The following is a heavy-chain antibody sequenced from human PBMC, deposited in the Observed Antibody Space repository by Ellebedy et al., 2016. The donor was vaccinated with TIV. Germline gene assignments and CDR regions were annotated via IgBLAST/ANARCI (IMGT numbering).Heavy chain of an antibody. CDR2: IFRDGIRT. J-gene: IGHJ4*02. Sequence: GESLKISCAASGFTFDDYVMHWVRQVPGKGLEWVSLIFRDGIRTFYADSVRGRFTISRDNSKKSLYLQMNSLRPDDTAFYYCVKDILTGHHLYYFDSWGQGTLVTVSS. V-gene: IGHV3-43*01. CDR1: GFTFDDYV. D-gene: IGHD2-8*02. CDR3: VKDILTGHHLYYFDS.